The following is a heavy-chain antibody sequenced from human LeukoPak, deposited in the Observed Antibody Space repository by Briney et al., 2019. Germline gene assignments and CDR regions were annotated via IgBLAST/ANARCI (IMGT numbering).Heavy chain of an antibody. CDR1: GLSFSSYA. V-gene: IGHV3-23*01. J-gene: IGHJ4*02. CDR3: AKGRTYHDILTGYDY. CDR2: ISGSGGST. D-gene: IGHD3-9*01. Sequence: GGSLRLSCAASGLSFSSYAMSWVRQAPWKGLELVSWISGSGGSTFYADSVQGRFTISRDNSKKTLYLQVNSLTGEDTAVYYCAKGRTYHDILTGYDYWGQGTLVTVSS.